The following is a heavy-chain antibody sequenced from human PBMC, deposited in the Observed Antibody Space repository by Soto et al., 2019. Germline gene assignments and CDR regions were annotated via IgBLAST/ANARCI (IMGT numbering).Heavy chain of an antibody. CDR2: IKQDGSEK. D-gene: IGHD1-26*01. CDR1: GFTFTCYW. Sequence: GRSLKLSCAASGFTFTCYWMSWVRQAPGKGLEWVANIKQDGSEKYYVDSVKGRSTISRDNAKNSLYLQMNSLRAEDTAVYYCARSLGNRYFDYWGQGTLVTVSS. CDR3: ARSLGNRYFDY. J-gene: IGHJ4*02. V-gene: IGHV3-7*03.